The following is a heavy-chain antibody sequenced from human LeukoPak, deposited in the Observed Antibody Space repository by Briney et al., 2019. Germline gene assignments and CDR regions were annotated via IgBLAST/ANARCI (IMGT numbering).Heavy chain of an antibody. CDR1: GFTFSSYG. CDR3: ARDFYDGFALDY. D-gene: IGHD2/OR15-2a*01. V-gene: IGHV3-23*01. J-gene: IGHJ4*02. Sequence: TGGSLRLSCAASGFTFSSYGVSWVRQAPGKGLEWVSAISGSGGSTYYADSVKGRFTISRDNARNSLYLQMDNLRAEDTGVYYCARDFYDGFALDYWGQGTLVTVSS. CDR2: ISGSGGST.